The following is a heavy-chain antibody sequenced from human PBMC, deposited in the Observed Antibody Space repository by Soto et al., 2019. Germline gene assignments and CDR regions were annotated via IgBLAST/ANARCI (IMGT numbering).Heavy chain of an antibody. CDR2: IYYSGST. J-gene: IGHJ6*02. CDR1: GGSISSSSYY. V-gene: IGHV4-39*01. CDR3: ASLQYCSGGSCYNPLVLVYYYYGMDV. Sequence: PSETLSLTCTVSGGSISSSSYYWGWIRQPPGKGLEWIGSIYYSGSTYYNQSLKSRVTISVDTSKNQFSLKLSSVTAADTAVYYCASLQYCSGGSCYNPLVLVYYYYGMDVWGQGTTVT. D-gene: IGHD2-15*01.